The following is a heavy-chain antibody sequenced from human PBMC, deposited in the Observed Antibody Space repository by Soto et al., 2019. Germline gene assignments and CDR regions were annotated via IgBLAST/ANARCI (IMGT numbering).Heavy chain of an antibody. CDR3: AREKLGKAAAGSLDP. V-gene: IGHV4-30-4*01. CDR2: IYYSGST. Sequence: PSETLSLTCTVSGGSISSGDYYWSWIRQPPGKGLEWIGYIYYSGSTYYNPSLKSRVTISVDTSKNQFSLKLSSVTAADTALYYCAREKLGKAAAGSLDPWGQGTLVTVSS. D-gene: IGHD6-13*01. CDR1: GGSISSGDYY. J-gene: IGHJ5*02.